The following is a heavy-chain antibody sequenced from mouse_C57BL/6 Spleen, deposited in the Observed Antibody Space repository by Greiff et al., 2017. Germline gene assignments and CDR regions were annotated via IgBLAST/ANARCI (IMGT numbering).Heavy chain of an antibody. CDR3: AREDYGSSVDY. J-gene: IGHJ2*01. CDR1: GYSITSGYY. CDR2: ISYDGSN. Sequence: EVKLMESGPGLVKPSQSLSLTCSVTGYSITSGYYWNWIRQFPGNKLEWMGYISYDGSNNYNPSLKNRISITRDTSKNQFFLKLNSVTTEDTATYYCAREDYGSSVDYWGQGTTLTVSS. V-gene: IGHV3-6*01. D-gene: IGHD1-1*01.